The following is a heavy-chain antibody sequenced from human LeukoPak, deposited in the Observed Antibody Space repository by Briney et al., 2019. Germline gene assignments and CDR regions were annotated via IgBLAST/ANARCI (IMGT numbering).Heavy chain of an antibody. J-gene: IGHJ2*01. CDR3: ARSDSLWAYFDL. V-gene: IGHV4-59*01. D-gene: IGHD2-21*01. CDR2: IYYSGST. Sequence: IGYIYYSGSTNYNPSLKSRVTISVDTSKNQFSLKLSSVTAADTAVYYCARSDSLWAYFDLWGRGTLVTVSS.